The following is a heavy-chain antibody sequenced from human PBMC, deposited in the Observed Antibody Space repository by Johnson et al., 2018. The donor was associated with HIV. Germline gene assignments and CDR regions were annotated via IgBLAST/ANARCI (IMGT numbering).Heavy chain of an antibody. CDR1: GFTFSDYY. J-gene: IGHJ3*02. CDR3: ARWGTVTTDAFDI. D-gene: IGHD4-17*01. V-gene: IGHV3-11*04. CDR2: ISTSGTTI. Sequence: QVQLVESGGGLVKPGGSLRLSCAASGFTFSDYYMSWIRQAPGKGLAWVSYISTSGTTIYYADSVKGRFSISRDNAKNSLYLQMNSLRAGDTAVYYCARWGTVTTDAFDIWGQGTMVTVSS.